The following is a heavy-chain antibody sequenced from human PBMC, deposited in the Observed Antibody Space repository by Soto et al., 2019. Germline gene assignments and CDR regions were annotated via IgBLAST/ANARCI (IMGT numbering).Heavy chain of an antibody. Sequence: SETLSLTCTVSGGSISSGDYYWSWIRQPPGKGLEWIGYIYYSGSTYYNPSLKSRVTISVDTSKNQFSLKLSSVTAADTALYYCARHSMVRGVIGNWFDPWGQGTLVTVSS. V-gene: IGHV4-30-4*01. CDR1: GGSISSGDYY. CDR2: IYYSGST. CDR3: ARHSMVRGVIGNWFDP. J-gene: IGHJ5*02. D-gene: IGHD3-10*01.